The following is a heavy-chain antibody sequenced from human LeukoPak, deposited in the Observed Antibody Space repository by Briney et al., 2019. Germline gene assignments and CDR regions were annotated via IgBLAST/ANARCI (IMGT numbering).Heavy chain of an antibody. V-gene: IGHV4-59*01. J-gene: IGHJ4*02. CDR2: IYYSGST. D-gene: IGHD3-9*01. CDR3: ARDRTYYDILTGYHSTGIFDY. Sequence: SETLSLTCTVSGGSISSYYWSWIRQPPGKGLEWIGYIYYSGSTNYNPSLKSRVTISVDTSKNQFSLKLSSVTAADTAVYYCARDRTYYDILTGYHSTGIFDYWGQGTLVTVSS. CDR1: GGSISSYY.